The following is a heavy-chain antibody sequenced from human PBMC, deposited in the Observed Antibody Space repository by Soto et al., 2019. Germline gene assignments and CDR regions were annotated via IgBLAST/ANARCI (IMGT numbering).Heavy chain of an antibody. CDR2: ISGYNGHT. Sequence: QVQLVQSGAEVRKPGASVKVSCKASGYTFTTYGISWVRQAPGQGLEWMGWISGYNGHTKYAQKFRGRVTMTTDTSTSTVYIDLRSLRSDDTAVYSCAREREMPYCYYALDLWGQGTTVTVSS. V-gene: IGHV1-18*01. CDR3: AREREMPYCYYALDL. D-gene: IGHD1-26*01. J-gene: IGHJ6*02. CDR1: GYTFTTYG.